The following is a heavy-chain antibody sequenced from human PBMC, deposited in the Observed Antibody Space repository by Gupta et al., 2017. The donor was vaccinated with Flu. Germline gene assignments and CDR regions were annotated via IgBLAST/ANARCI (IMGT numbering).Heavy chain of an antibody. J-gene: IGHJ4*02. V-gene: IGHV3-9*01. D-gene: IGHD3-16*01. CDR1: FDDYS. CDR2: ISWGSTNK. Sequence: FDDYSMYWVRQAPGKGLEWVSDISWGSTNKDYAASGDGRFTISRDNARNSLYLQMNSLRPEDTALYYWAKGVGDNTSKVYWGQGTLVTVAS. CDR3: AKGVGDNTSKVY.